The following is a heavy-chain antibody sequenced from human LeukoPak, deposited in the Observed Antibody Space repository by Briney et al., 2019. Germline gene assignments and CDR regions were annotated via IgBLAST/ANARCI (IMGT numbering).Heavy chain of an antibody. CDR1: GGSISSSSYY. J-gene: IGHJ4*02. Sequence: PSETLSLTCTVSGGSISSSSYYWGWIRQPPGKGLEWIGSIYYSGSTYYNPSLKSRVTISVDTSKNQFSLKLSSVTAADTAVYYCARRTRKKVDYWGQGTLVTVSS. D-gene: IGHD3-3*01. V-gene: IGHV4-39*07. CDR2: IYYSGST. CDR3: ARRTRKKVDY.